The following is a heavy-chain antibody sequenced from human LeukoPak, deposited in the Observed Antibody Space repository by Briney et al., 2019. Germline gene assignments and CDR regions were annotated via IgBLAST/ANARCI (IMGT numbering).Heavy chain of an antibody. CDR3: AKVDFWSGFHAFDI. CDR1: GFTFSSYG. D-gene: IGHD3-3*01. J-gene: IGHJ3*02. Sequence: GGSLRLSCAASGFTFSSYGMHWVRQAPGKGLEWVAFIRYDGSNKYYADSVKGRFTISRDNSKNTLYLQMNSLRAEDTAVYYCAKVDFWSGFHAFDIWGQGTMDTVSS. CDR2: IRYDGSNK. V-gene: IGHV3-30*02.